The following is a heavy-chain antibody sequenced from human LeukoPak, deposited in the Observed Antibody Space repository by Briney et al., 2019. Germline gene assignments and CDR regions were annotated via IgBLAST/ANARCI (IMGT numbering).Heavy chain of an antibody. J-gene: IGHJ3*02. CDR3: ARDLTYYYGTGWDAFDI. V-gene: IGHV3-20*04. Sequence: PGGSLRLSCATSGFTFEDYTMHWVRQAAGKGLEWVSGINWNGGVTDYADSVKGRFTISRDNAKNSLYLQMNSLRAEDTALYYCARDLTYYYGTGWDAFDILGQGTVVTVSS. CDR1: GFTFEDYT. D-gene: IGHD3-10*01. CDR2: INWNGGVT.